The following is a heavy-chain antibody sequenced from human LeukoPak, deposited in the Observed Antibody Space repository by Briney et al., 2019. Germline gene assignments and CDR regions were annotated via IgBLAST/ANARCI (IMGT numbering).Heavy chain of an antibody. CDR1: GYSFTDNY. D-gene: IGHD3-16*01. CDR2: INPNSGGT. CDR3: ARADRLHGGPYLIGP. Sequence: ASVKVSCKTSGYSFTDNYIHWVRQAPGQGLEWMGWINPNSGGTSSAQKFQGRVTMTRDTSITTVYMEVNWLTSDDTAMYYCARADRLHGGPYLIGPWGQGTLVTVSS. V-gene: IGHV1-2*02. J-gene: IGHJ5*02.